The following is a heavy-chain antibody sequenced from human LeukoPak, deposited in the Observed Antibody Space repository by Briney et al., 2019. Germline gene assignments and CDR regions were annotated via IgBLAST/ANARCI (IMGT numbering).Heavy chain of an antibody. V-gene: IGHV1-2*02. J-gene: IGHJ4*02. D-gene: IGHD3-3*01. CDR3: ARAGYDFWSGYYMPYYFDY. CDR2: INPNSGGT. CDR1: GYTFTGYY. Sequence: ASVKVSCKASGYTFTGYYMHWVRQAPGQGLEWMGWINPNSGGTNYAQKFQGRVTMTRDTSISTAYMELSRLRSDDTAVYYCARAGYDFWSGYYMPYYFDYWGQGTLVTVSS.